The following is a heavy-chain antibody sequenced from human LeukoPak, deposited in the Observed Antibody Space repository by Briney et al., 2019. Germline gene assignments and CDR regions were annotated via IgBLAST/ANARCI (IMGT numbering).Heavy chain of an antibody. CDR3: ARLDGVSNAFDV. Sequence: SETLSLTCTVSGGSISSYYWSWIRQPPGKGLEWIGYIYYSGSTYYNPSLKSRVTISVDTSKNQFSLKLSSVTAADTAVYYCARLDGVSNAFDVWGQGTMVTVSS. CDR2: IYYSGST. J-gene: IGHJ3*01. CDR1: GGSISSYY. D-gene: IGHD3-3*02. V-gene: IGHV4-59*08.